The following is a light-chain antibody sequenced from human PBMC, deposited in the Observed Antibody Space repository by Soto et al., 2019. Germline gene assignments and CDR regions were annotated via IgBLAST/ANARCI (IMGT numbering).Light chain of an antibody. CDR2: EVN. Sequence: QSALTQPASLSGSPGQSITISCTGTSSDIGAYDYVSWFQQHPGKAPKLMISEVNNRPSGVSNRFSGSKSGNTAYLTISGLQVEDEAEYYCCSYAGSRTHVLFGGGTKVTVL. CDR1: SSDIGAYDY. CDR3: CSYAGSRTHVL. V-gene: IGLV2-14*01. J-gene: IGLJ2*01.